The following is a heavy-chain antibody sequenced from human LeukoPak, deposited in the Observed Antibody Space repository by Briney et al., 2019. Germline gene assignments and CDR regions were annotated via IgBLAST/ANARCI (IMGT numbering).Heavy chain of an antibody. CDR3: AKDRGRYYDSSGYYWGYYFDS. D-gene: IGHD3-22*01. CDR1: GFTFSTYA. J-gene: IGHJ4*02. Sequence: GGSLRLSCAASGFTFSTYAVNWVRQAPGKGLEWVSTIGGSGGSAYYADSVKGRFTISRDNSKNTLYLQMSSLRAEDTAVYYCAKDRGRYYDSSGYYWGYYFDSWGQGILVTVST. V-gene: IGHV3-23*01. CDR2: IGGSGGSA.